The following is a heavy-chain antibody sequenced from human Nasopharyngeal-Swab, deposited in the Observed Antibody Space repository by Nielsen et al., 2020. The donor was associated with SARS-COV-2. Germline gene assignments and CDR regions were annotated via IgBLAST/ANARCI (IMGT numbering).Heavy chain of an antibody. CDR3: ARGYGMTTVFEGDY. CDR1: GFTFSSYG. J-gene: IGHJ4*02. D-gene: IGHD4-17*01. Sequence: GSLRLSCAASGFTFSSYGMHWVRQAPGKGLEWVAVIRYDGSNKYYADSVKGRFTISRDNSKNTLYLQMNSLRAEDTAVYYCARGYGMTTVFEGDYWGQGTLVTVSS. V-gene: IGHV3-33*01. CDR2: IRYDGSNK.